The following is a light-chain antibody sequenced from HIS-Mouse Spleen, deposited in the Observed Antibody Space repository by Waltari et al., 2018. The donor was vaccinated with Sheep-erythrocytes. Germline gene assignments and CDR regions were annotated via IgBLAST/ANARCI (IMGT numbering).Light chain of an antibody. CDR1: SSAVGGYNY. CDR2: DVS. J-gene: IGLJ1*01. CDR3: CSYAGSYNHV. V-gene: IGLV2-11*01. Sequence: QSALTQPRSVSGSPGQSVTISCTGTSSAVGGYNYGSLYQQHPGKAPKLMIYDVSKRPSGVPDRFSGSKSGNTASLTISGLQAEDEADYYCCSYAGSYNHVFATGTKVTVL.